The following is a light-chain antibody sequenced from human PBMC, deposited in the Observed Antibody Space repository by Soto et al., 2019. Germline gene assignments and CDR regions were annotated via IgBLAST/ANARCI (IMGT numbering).Light chain of an antibody. V-gene: IGKV3-20*01. CDR3: QQYGSSPPWT. CDR1: RSVSSIY. CDR2: GAS. Sequence: EIVLTQSPGTLSLSPGERATLSCRASRSVSSIYLAWYQQKPGQAPRLLIFGASSRATGIPDRFSGSGSGTDFTLTISRLELEDFAVYYCQQYGSSPPWTFGQGTKVDIK. J-gene: IGKJ1*01.